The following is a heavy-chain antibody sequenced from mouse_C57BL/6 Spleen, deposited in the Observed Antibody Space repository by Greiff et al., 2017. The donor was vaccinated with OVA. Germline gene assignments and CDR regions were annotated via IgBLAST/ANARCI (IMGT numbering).Heavy chain of an antibody. D-gene: IGHD2-5*01. J-gene: IGHJ2*01. CDR2: IYPGSGST. V-gene: IGHV1-55*01. CDR3: ARKAYYSNYPDY. Sequence: VQLQQPGAELVKPGASVKMSCKASGYTFTSYWITWVKQRPGQGLEWIGDIYPGSGSTNYNEKFKSKATLTVDTPSSTAYMQLSSLTSEDSAVYYCARKAYYSNYPDYWGQGTTLTVSS. CDR1: GYTFTSYW.